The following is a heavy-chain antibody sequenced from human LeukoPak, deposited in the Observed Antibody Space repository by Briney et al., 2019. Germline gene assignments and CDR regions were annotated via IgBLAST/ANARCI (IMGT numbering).Heavy chain of an antibody. CDR2: IYYSGST. CDR1: GGSISSYY. CDR3: ARAMVRGVIDY. D-gene: IGHD3-10*01. J-gene: IGHJ4*02. V-gene: IGHV4-59*01. Sequence: KPSETLSLTCTVSGGSISSYYWSWIRQPPGKGLEWIGYIYYSGSTNYNPSLKSRVTISVDTSKNQFSLKLSSVTAADTAVYYCARAMVRGVIDYWGQGTLVTVSS.